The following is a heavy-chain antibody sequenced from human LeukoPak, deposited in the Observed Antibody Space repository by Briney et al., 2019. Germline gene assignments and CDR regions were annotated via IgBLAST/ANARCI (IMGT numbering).Heavy chain of an antibody. J-gene: IGHJ6*02. Sequence: PGGSLRLSCAASGFTFSSYWMSWVRQAPGKGLEWVANIKQDGSEKYYVDSVKGRFTISRDNAKNSLYLQMNSLRAEDTAVYYCARPSRAYYYGMDVWGQGTTVTVSS. CDR3: ARPSRAYYYGMDV. CDR2: IKQDGSEK. CDR1: GFTFSSYW. V-gene: IGHV3-7*01.